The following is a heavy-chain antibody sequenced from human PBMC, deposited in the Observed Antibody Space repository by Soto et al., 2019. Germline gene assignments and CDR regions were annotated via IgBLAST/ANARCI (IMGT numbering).Heavy chain of an antibody. CDR1: GFTFSSYS. V-gene: IGHV3-48*02. CDR3: ARDKTQNGKWELLHPPSYYFDY. D-gene: IGHD1-26*01. Sequence: EVQLVESGGGLVQPGGSLRLSCAASGFTFSSYSMNWVRQAPGKGLEWVSYISSSSGTIYYADSVEGRFTISRDNAKNSLYLQMNSLRDEDTAVYYCARDKTQNGKWELLHPPSYYFDYWGQGTLVTVSS. CDR2: ISSSSGTI. J-gene: IGHJ4*02.